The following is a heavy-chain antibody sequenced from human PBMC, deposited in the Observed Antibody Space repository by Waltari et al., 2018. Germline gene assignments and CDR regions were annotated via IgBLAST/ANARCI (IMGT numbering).Heavy chain of an antibody. CDR2: ITPIVGTA. D-gene: IGHD6-13*01. Sequence: QVQLVQSGAEVKKPGSSVKVSCKASGGTFSSYAISWVQHAPGQGLEWMGGITPIVGTANDAQKFQGRVTITADESTSTAYMELSSLRSEDTAVYYCARAKEQQLNYYYMDVWGKGTTVTVSS. CDR1: GGTFSSYA. V-gene: IGHV1-69*01. J-gene: IGHJ6*03. CDR3: ARAKEQQLNYYYMDV.